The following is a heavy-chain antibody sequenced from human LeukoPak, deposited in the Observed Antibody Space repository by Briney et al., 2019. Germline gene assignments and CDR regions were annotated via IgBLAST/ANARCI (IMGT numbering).Heavy chain of an antibody. D-gene: IGHD4-17*01. Sequence: GGSLRLSCAASGFTFSSYTMNWVRQAPGKGLEWVSSISSSSSYMYYADSVKGRFTISRDNAKNSLYLQMNSLRAEDTAVYYCARDTVTKLFDYWGQGTLVTVSS. CDR2: ISSSSSYM. J-gene: IGHJ4*02. CDR1: GFTFSSYT. V-gene: IGHV3-21*01. CDR3: ARDTVTKLFDY.